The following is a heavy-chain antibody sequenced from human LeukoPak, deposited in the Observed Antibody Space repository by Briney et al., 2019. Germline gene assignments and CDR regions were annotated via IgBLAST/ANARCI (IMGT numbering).Heavy chain of an antibody. CDR2: ISDGSRDT. J-gene: IGHJ4*02. CDR3: TTRLRDHFDY. CDR1: GFTFSSYS. Sequence: GVSVRLSCAASGFTFSSYSMNWVRQAPGKGLEWVSTISDGSRDTHYAGSVKGRFTISRDDSQNIVYLQMDSLRAKDTALYYCTTRLRDHFDYWGQGAQVTASS. V-gene: IGHV3-21*04. D-gene: IGHD5-12*01.